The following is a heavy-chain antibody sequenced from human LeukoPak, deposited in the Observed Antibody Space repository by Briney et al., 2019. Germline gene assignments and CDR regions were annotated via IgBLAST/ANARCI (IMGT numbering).Heavy chain of an antibody. CDR1: GYSFTNYW. CDR2: IHPGDSKT. V-gene: IGHV5-51*01. CDR3: ARIEGSTFDY. Sequence: GESLKISCRVSGYSFTNYWIGWVRQMPGKGLEWMGIIHPGDSKTKYRPSLQGQVTISVDKSISTAYLQWSSLKASDTAIYYCARIEGSTFDYWGQGTLVTVS. J-gene: IGHJ4*02.